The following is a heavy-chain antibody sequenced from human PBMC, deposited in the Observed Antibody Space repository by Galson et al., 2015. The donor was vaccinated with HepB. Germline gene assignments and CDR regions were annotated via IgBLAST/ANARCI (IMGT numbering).Heavy chain of an antibody. CDR1: GDSISSSSW. J-gene: IGHJ4*02. CDR2: IYHSGGT. V-gene: IGHV4-4*02. D-gene: IGHD6-19*01. Sequence: ETLSLTCAVSGDSISSSSWWSWVRQPPGKGLEWLAEIYHSGGTTYHPPLQKRVTISVDMSKNQVSLKGTSITPADTAVYYCARVNWSRGHSNVAVAGTFGSLDYWGQGALVTVSS. CDR3: ARVNWSRGHSNVAVAGTFGSLDY.